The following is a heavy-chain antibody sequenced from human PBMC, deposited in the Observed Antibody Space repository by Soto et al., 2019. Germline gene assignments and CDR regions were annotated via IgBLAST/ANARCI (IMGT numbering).Heavy chain of an antibody. CDR1: GGSISSYY. J-gene: IGHJ4*02. CDR2: IYYSGST. Sequence: SETLSLTCTVSGGSISSYYWSWIRQPPGKGLEWIGYIYYSGSTNYNPSLKSRVTMTTDTSTSTAYMELRSLRSDDTAVYYCARDHVCDYWGQGTLVTVSS. V-gene: IGHV4-59*01. CDR3: ARDHVCDY.